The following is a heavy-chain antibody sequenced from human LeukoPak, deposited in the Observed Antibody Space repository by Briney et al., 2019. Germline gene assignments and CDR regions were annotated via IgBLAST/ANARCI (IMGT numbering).Heavy chain of an antibody. V-gene: IGHV3-23*01. J-gene: IGHJ4*02. CDR3: AKDRSIGTYYTFDH. CDR2: ISGSGLMT. D-gene: IGHD1-26*01. CDR1: GFTFSDYT. Sequence: PGGSLRLSCAASGFTFSDYTMTWVRQAPGKGREWVATISGSGLMTYYADSVKGRFTVSGDNSKNTLYLQMSSLTAADTAVYYCAKDRSIGTYYTFDHWGQGTLVTVSS.